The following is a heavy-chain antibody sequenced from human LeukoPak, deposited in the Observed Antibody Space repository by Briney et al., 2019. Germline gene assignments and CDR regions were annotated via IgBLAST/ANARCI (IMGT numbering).Heavy chain of an antibody. D-gene: IGHD6-13*01. Sequence: GGSLRLSCAASGFTFSSYATSWVRQAPGKGLEWVSAISGSGGSTYYADSVKGRFTISRDNSKNTLYLQMNSLRAEDTAVYYCAKVFSSSPDAFDIWGQGTMVTVSS. CDR1: GFTFSSYA. J-gene: IGHJ3*02. CDR3: AKVFSSSPDAFDI. CDR2: ISGSGGST. V-gene: IGHV3-23*01.